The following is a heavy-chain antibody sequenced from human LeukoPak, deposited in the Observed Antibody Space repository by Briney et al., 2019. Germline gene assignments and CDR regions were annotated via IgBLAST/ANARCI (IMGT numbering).Heavy chain of an antibody. D-gene: IGHD2-2*01. V-gene: IGHV3-33*01. CDR3: ARDRGCSSTNCYSLFFHY. Sequence: GGSLRLSCAASGFSFSTYGIHWVRQAPGKGLEWVALIWYDGSNKYYADSVKGRFTISRDNSKNTLYLQMNSLRAEDTAVYYCARDRGCSSTNCYSLFFHYWGQGTLVTVSS. CDR1: GFSFSTYG. J-gene: IGHJ4*02. CDR2: IWYDGSNK.